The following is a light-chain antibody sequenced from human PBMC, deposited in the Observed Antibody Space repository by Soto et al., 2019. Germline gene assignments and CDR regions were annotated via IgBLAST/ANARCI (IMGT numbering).Light chain of an antibody. CDR3: LQDYSYPRT. CDR1: QGIRND. Sequence: NQMTHSPSSMSASVGNRVTNTCRARQGIRNDLGWYQQRPGKAPKLLIYATSNLQTGVPSRFSGSGSGTDFTLTISSLQPEDFATYYCLQDYSYPRTFGQGTKVDIK. CDR2: ATS. J-gene: IGKJ1*01. V-gene: IGKV1-6*01.